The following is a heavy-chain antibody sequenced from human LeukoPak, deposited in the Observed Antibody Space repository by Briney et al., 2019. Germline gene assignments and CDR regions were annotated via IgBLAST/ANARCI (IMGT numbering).Heavy chain of an antibody. CDR3: AKDPMHAPQDP. CDR1: GFTFSSYA. V-gene: IGHV3-23*01. J-gene: IGHJ5*02. CDR2: IRGSGVST. Sequence: GGSLRLSCAAYGFTFSSYAMSWVRQAPGKGLEWVSAIRGSGVSTYYADSVKGRFTISRDNSKNTLYLQMNSLRAEDTAVYYCAKDPMHAPQDPWGQGTLVTVSS.